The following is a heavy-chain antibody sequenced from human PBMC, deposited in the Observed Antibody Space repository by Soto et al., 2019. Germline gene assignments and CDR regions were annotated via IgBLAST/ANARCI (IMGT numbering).Heavy chain of an antibody. Sequence: QVQLVESGGGVVQPGRSLRLSCAASGFTFIAYSMHWVRQAPGKGLEWLAVISFDGGEKHYEDSVKGRCTISRDNSNNPLYLQMNSLRDDDTAIYYCARDPTSCSGGRCNSVGWFDPWGQGTLVIVSS. J-gene: IGHJ5*02. V-gene: IGHV3-30-3*01. CDR2: ISFDGGEK. D-gene: IGHD2-15*01. CDR3: ARDPTSCSGGRCNSVGWFDP. CDR1: GFTFIAYS.